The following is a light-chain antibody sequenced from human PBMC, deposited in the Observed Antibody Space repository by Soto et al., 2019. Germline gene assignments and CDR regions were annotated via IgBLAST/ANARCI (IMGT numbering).Light chain of an antibody. CDR2: DTI. V-gene: IGKV1-33*01. Sequence: DIQMTQSPPSLAASVGDRVTITCQASQDLTNYLNWYQQKPGEAPKLLIYDTITLEEGVPTRFSGGGSVTDFTLTINGLQPEDAAIYSCQLYVNLPYTFGQGTKLEIK. J-gene: IGKJ2*01. CDR3: QLYVNLPYT. CDR1: QDLTNY.